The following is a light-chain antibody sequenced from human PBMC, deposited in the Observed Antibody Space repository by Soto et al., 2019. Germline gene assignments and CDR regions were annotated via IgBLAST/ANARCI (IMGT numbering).Light chain of an antibody. CDR3: QQYGSSPRT. CDR1: QSVSSN. J-gene: IGKJ1*01. V-gene: IGKV3-15*01. CDR2: GAS. Sequence: EIVMTQSPATLSVSPGDRATLSCRASQSVSSNLAWYQNKPGQAPRLLIYGASTRATGIPDRFSGSGSGTDVTLTISRLEPEDLAVYICQQYGSSPRTLGQGTKVE.